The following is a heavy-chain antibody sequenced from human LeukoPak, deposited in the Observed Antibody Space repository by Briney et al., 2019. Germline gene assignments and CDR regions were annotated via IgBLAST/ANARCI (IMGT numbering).Heavy chain of an antibody. CDR2: IYTSGST. Sequence: SETLSLTCTVSGGSISSYYWSWIRQPAGKGLEWIGRIYTSGSTNYNPSLKSRDTMSVDTSKNQFSLKLSSVTAADTAVYYCAREGWGGSSSWYTYYYYYYYMDVWGKGTTVTVSS. CDR3: AREGWGGSSSWYTYYYYYYYMDV. CDR1: GGSISSYY. D-gene: IGHD6-13*01. V-gene: IGHV4-4*07. J-gene: IGHJ6*03.